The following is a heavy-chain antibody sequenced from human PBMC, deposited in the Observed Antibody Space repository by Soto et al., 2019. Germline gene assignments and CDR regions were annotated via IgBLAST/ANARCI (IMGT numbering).Heavy chain of an antibody. CDR3: ARDLTGDRLDAFDI. V-gene: IGHV6-1*01. CDR1: GDXVSSNSAA. D-gene: IGHD7-27*01. J-gene: IGHJ3*02. Sequence: QXLSLTCAISGDXVSSNSAAWNWIRQSPSRGLEWLGSTYYRSKWYNDYEVSVKSRITIKPDTSKNQFSLQLNSVTTQDTAVYYCARDLTGDRLDAFDIWGQGTMVTVS. CDR2: TYYRSKWYN.